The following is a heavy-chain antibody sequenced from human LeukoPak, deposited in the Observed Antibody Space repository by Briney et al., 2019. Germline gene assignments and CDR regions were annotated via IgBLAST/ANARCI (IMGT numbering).Heavy chain of an antibody. Sequence: GGSLRLSCAASAFTFTSYGLHWVRQAPGKGLEWVAFIRADGSNKYYADSVKGRFTISRDNSKNTLYLQMYSLRAEDTAIYYCDCSSATCYAAGDYWGQGTLVTVSS. V-gene: IGHV3-30*02. CDR3: DCSSATCYAAGDY. CDR2: IRADGSNK. J-gene: IGHJ4*02. D-gene: IGHD2-2*01. CDR1: AFTFTSYG.